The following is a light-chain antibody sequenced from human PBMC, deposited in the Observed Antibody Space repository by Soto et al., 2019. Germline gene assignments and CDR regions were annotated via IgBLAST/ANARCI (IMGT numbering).Light chain of an antibody. CDR2: DAS. J-gene: IGKJ5*01. Sequence: EIVFTQSPATLSLSPGERATLSCRASQSVSTYLAWYQQKPGQAPRLLIYDASNRATGVPVRFSGSGSGTDFTLTISRLEPEDFAVYYCQQYLSSPEITFGQGTRLEIK. V-gene: IGKV3-11*01. CDR1: QSVSTY. CDR3: QQYLSSPEIT.